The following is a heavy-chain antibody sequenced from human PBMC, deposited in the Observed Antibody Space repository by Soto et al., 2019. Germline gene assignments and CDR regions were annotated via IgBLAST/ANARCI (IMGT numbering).Heavy chain of an antibody. V-gene: IGHV3-74*01. J-gene: IGHJ4*02. Sequence: EVQLVESGGGLVQPGGSLRLSCAASGFTFSNYWMHWVRQAPGKGLAWVARIDHDGSTDYAGSVRGRFTVSRDNAENMLYLQMNSLRDDDTALYYCVRDSHGDYWGREPWSPSPQ. CDR2: IDHDGST. CDR3: VRDSHGDY. CDR1: GFTFSNYW.